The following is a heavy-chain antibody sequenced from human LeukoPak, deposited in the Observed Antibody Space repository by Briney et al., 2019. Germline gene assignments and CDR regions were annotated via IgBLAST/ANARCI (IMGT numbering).Heavy chain of an antibody. Sequence: SETLSLTCAVYGGSFSGYYWSWIRQPPGKGLEWIGEINHSGSTNYNPSLKSRVTMSVDTSKNQFSLKLSSVTAADTAVYYCARGPPYYYYYMDVWGKGTTVTVSS. V-gene: IGHV4-34*01. CDR2: INHSGST. J-gene: IGHJ6*03. CDR1: GGSFSGYY. CDR3: ARGPPYYYYYMDV.